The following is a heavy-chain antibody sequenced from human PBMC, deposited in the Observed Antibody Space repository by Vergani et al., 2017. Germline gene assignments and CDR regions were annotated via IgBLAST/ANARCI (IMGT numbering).Heavy chain of an antibody. CDR3: ARGDDYDFWSGYYMELGYYFDY. Sequence: EVQLVESGGGLVKPGGSLRLSCAASGFTFSNAWMSWVRQAPGKGLEWVGRIKSKTDGGTTDYAAPVKGRFTISRDDSKNTLYLQMNSLRAEDTAVYYCARGDDYDFWSGYYMELGYYFDYWGQGTLVTVSS. V-gene: IGHV3-15*01. CDR2: IKSKTDGGTT. D-gene: IGHD3-3*01. CDR1: GFTFSNAW. J-gene: IGHJ4*02.